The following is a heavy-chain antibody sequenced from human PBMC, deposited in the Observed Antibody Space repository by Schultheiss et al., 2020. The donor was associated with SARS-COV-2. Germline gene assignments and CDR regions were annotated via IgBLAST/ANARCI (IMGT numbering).Heavy chain of an antibody. V-gene: IGHV4-59*01. CDR1: GGSFSGYY. CDR3: ARVGLYCSGGSCYSGVEWWFDP. Sequence: SETLSLTCAVYGGSFSGYYWSWIRQPPGKGLEWIGYIYYSGSTNYNPSLKSRVTISVDTSKNQFSLKLSSVTAADTAVYYCARVGLYCSGGSCYSGVEWWFDPWGQGTLVTVSS. J-gene: IGHJ5*02. CDR2: IYYSGST. D-gene: IGHD2-15*01.